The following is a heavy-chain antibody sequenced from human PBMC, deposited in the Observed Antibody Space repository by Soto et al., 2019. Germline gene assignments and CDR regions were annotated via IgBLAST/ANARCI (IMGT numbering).Heavy chain of an antibody. CDR2: IGTSGTPV. V-gene: IGHV3-48*02. D-gene: IGHD6-19*01. CDR1: GFTFKTYN. J-gene: IGHJ4*02. Sequence: EVQLEESGGALVQPGGSLRLSCAASGFTFKTYNMNWVRQAPGKGLEWVSYIGTSGTPVYYADSVKGRFTISRDNAQNSLFLQMHCLRDEDTALYFCARDPSPHSSGWYYFDYWCQGTLVTVSS. CDR3: ARDPSPHSSGWYYFDY.